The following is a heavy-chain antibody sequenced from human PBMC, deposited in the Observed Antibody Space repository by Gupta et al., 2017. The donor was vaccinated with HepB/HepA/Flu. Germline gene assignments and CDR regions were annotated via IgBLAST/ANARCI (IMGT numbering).Heavy chain of an antibody. CDR1: GYTFTSYD. J-gene: IGHJ5*01. CDR2: MKPSTGNT. CDR3: ARASYPDFWSGYGWFDS. Sequence: QVQLVQSGAAVKKPGASVKVSCMSSGYTFTSYDINWVRQAPGQGLEWLGWMKPSTGNTGYTDKLQGRVTMTWNTSISAAYMELSGLRSDDTAVYYCARASYPDFWSGYGWFDSWGQGTLVTVSS. V-gene: IGHV1-8*01. D-gene: IGHD3-3*01.